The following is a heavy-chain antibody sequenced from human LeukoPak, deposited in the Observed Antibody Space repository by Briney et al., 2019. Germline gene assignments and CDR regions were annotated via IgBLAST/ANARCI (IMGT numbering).Heavy chain of an antibody. Sequence: PSETLSLSCTVSGGSISSYYWSWTRQPPGKGLEWIGYIYYSGNTNYNPSLQSRVSISVDTSQNQFSLKLSSVTAADTAVYYCAREAAYSSGWYGYFRHWGQGTLVTVSS. D-gene: IGHD6-13*01. J-gene: IGHJ1*01. V-gene: IGHV4-59*01. CDR1: GGSISSYY. CDR2: IYYSGNT. CDR3: AREAAYSSGWYGYFRH.